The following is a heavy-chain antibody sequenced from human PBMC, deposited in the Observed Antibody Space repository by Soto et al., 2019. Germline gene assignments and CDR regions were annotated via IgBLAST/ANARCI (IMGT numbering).Heavy chain of an antibody. D-gene: IGHD3-10*01. V-gene: IGHV4-59*12. CDR3: ARERMVRVLDY. CDR1: GGSISGYY. CDR2: VYYSGNT. J-gene: IGHJ4*02. Sequence: SETLSFTCTVSGGSISGYYWMWIRQPPGKRLEYIGYVYYSGNTYYNPSLKSRVTISVDKSKNQFSLKLSSVTAADTAVYYCARERMVRVLDYWGQGTLVTVSS.